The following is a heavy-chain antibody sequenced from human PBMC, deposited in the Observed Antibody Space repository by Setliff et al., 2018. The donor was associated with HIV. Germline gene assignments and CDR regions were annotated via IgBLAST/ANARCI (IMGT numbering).Heavy chain of an antibody. Sequence: KPSETLSLTCTVSGGSITSGNYLWSWIRQPAGKGLEWIGHMYTDGSTNYNPSFKSRVTISADTSKNQFSLKLSSVTAADTAVYYCARDSRWLQFPYFDSWGQGTPVTVSS. CDR1: GGSITSGNYL. D-gene: IGHD5-12*01. V-gene: IGHV4-61*09. J-gene: IGHJ4*01. CDR3: ARDSRWLQFPYFDS. CDR2: MYTDGST.